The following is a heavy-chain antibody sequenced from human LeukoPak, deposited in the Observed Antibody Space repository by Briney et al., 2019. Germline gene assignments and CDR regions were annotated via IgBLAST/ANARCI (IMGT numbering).Heavy chain of an antibody. D-gene: IGHD3-9*01. CDR1: GGTFSSYA. Sequence: SVKVSCKASGGTFSSYAISWVRQAPGQGLEWMGGIIPIFGTANYAQKFQGRVTITADESTSTAYMELGSLRSEDTAVYYCASVPVDYDILTGYYFDYWGQGTLVTVSS. CDR2: IIPIFGTA. J-gene: IGHJ4*02. CDR3: ASVPVDYDILTGYYFDY. V-gene: IGHV1-69*13.